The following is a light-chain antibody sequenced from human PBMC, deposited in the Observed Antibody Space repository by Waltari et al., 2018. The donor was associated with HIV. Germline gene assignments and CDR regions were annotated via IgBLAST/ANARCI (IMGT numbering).Light chain of an antibody. CDR3: CSYVTTGTWV. CDR2: EVN. CDR1: SRDIGNYDL. J-gene: IGLJ3*02. V-gene: IGLV2-23*02. Sequence: QSALTQPASVSSSPGPSITISCTGTSRDIGNYDLVSWYQQRPGKAPKLMIYEVNKWPSGVSNRFSGSKSGITASLTISGLQAEDEADYYCCSYVTTGTWVFGGGTKLTVL.